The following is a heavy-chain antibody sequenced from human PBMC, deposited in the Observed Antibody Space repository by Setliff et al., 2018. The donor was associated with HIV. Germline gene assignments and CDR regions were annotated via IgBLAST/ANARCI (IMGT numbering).Heavy chain of an antibody. CDR3: VIEVGYFDF. D-gene: IGHD1-26*01. Sequence: PSETLSLTCTVSGGSLTGYYGSWIRQPPGKGLEWIGYIYFNGNTNLNPSLESRLTMSVDASKNPFSLKLNSVTAADTAVYYCVIEVGYFDFWGRGTLVTVSS. V-gene: IGHV4-59*01. CDR2: IYFNGNT. CDR1: GGSLTGYY. J-gene: IGHJ2*01.